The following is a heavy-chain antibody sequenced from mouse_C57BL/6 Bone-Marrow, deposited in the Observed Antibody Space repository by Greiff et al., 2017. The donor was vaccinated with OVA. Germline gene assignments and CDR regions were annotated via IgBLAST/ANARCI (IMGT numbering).Heavy chain of an antibody. J-gene: IGHJ2*01. Sequence: VKVVESDAELVKPGASVKISCKVSGYTFTDHTIHWMKQRPEQGLEWIGYIYPRDGSTKYNEKFKGKATLTADKSSSTAYMQLNSLTSEDSAVYFCARPYYYGSSHFDYWGQGTTLTVSS. CDR3: ARPYYYGSSHFDY. D-gene: IGHD1-1*01. V-gene: IGHV1-78*01. CDR2: IYPRDGST. CDR1: GYTFTDHT.